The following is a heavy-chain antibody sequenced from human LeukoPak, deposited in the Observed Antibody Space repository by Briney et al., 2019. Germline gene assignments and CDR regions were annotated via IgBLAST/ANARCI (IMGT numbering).Heavy chain of an antibody. CDR3: ARRRDVWFGGTPNYYFDY. Sequence: PSEALSVSCTVPGGSFSVGTYYWAWIRHPPGKTLGWIGNIFYGGTTGTPYYSPSLKSRSTIYLETHKSQFSLQLSSVTVAETAIYHCARRRDVWFGGTPNYYFDYWGQGSRVAVSS. J-gene: IGHJ4*02. CDR1: GGSFSVGTYY. CDR2: IFYGGTTGTP. D-gene: IGHD3-10*01. V-gene: IGHV4-39*01.